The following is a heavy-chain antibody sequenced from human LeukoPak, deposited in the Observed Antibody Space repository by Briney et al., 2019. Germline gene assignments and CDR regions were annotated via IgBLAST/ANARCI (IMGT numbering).Heavy chain of an antibody. CDR3: AREIAVAAHTAFDI. V-gene: IGHV3-30*04. J-gene: IGHJ3*02. CDR1: GVTFSSYA. CDR2: ISYDGSNK. D-gene: IGHD6-19*01. Sequence: GGSLRLSCAASGVTFSSYAMHWVRQAPGKGLEWVAVISYDGSNKYYADSVKGRFTISRDNSKNTLYLQMNSLRAEDTAVYYCAREIAVAAHTAFDIWGQGTMVTVSS.